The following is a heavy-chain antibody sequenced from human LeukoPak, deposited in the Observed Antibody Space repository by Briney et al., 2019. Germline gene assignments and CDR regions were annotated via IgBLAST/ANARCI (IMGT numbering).Heavy chain of an antibody. CDR1: GFTFSSYG. V-gene: IGHV3-30*02. Sequence: GGSLRLSCAASGFTFSSYGMHWVRQAPGKGLEWVAFIRYDGSNKYYADSVKGRFTICRDNSKNTLYLQMNSLRAEDTAVYYCARNSYDGSTFDYWGQGTLVTVSS. J-gene: IGHJ4*02. CDR2: IRYDGSNK. D-gene: IGHD5-18*01. CDR3: ARNSYDGSTFDY.